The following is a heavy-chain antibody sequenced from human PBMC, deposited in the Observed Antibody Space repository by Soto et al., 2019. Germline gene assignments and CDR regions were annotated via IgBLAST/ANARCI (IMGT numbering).Heavy chain of an antibody. CDR1: GGTFSSYA. CDR2: IIPIFGTA. V-gene: IGHV1-69*13. J-gene: IGHJ6*02. Sequence: SVKVSCKASGGTFSSYAISWVRQAPGQGLEWMGGIIPIFGTANYAQKFQGRVTITADESTSTAYMELSSLRSEDTAVYYCARVSSSSSGGFYYYYGMDVWGQGTTVTVSS. D-gene: IGHD6-6*01. CDR3: ARVSSSSSGGFYYYYGMDV.